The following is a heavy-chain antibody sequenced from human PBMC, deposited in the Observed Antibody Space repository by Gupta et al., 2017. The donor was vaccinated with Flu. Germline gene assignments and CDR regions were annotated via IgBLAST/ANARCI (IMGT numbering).Heavy chain of an antibody. V-gene: IGHV1-3*01. Sequence: YALHWVRQAPGQSLEWMGWIKAGIHNIKYSEKFQGRVTISRDTSANTAYMELARLKSEDTAVYYCARSSLDGSGSLFSFDPWGQGTQVTVS. CDR3: ARSSLDGSGSLFSFDP. CDR2: IKAGIHNI. D-gene: IGHD3-10*01. J-gene: IGHJ5*01. CDR1: YA.